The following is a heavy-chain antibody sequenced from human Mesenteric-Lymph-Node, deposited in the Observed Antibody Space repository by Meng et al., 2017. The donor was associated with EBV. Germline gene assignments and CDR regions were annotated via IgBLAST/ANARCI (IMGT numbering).Heavy chain of an antibody. CDR1: GGSVSSGTYY. CDR3: ATGLYGDYALAN. CDR2: IYYSGST. V-gene: IGHV4-61*01. Sequence: QVQLQESGPGLVKPWETLSLTCTVSGGSVSSGTYYWSWIRQPPGKGLEWIGYIYYSGSTNYNPSLKSRVTISVDTSKNQFSLKLSSVTAADTAVYYCATGLYGDYALANWGQGTLVTVSS. D-gene: IGHD4-17*01. J-gene: IGHJ4*02.